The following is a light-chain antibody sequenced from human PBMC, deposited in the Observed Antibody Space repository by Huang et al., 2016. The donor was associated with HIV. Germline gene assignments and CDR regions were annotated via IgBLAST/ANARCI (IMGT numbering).Light chain of an antibody. V-gene: IGKV1-39*01. CDR3: QQSYSALGLT. CDR1: QSIGTY. CDR2: VAS. Sequence: DIQMTQSPYSLSASVGDRVTIACRASQSIGTYLNWYQQKPGKAPRLLIHVASSLQSGVPSRFSGSGSGTDFTLTISSLQPEDIATYYCQQSYSALGLTFGGGTKVEIK. J-gene: IGKJ4*01.